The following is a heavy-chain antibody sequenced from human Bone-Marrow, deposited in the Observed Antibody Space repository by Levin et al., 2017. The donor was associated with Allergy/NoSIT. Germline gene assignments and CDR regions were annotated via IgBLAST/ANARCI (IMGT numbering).Heavy chain of an antibody. Sequence: SETLSLTCTVSGGSISSSSYYWGWIRQPPGKGLEWIGSIYYSGSTYYNPSLKSRVTISVDTSKNQFSLKLSSVTAADTAVYYCARQSYSSSWFSLDYWGQGTLVTVSS. CDR2: IYYSGST. J-gene: IGHJ4*02. D-gene: IGHD6-13*01. CDR1: GGSISSSSYY. V-gene: IGHV4-39*01. CDR3: ARQSYSSSWFSLDY.